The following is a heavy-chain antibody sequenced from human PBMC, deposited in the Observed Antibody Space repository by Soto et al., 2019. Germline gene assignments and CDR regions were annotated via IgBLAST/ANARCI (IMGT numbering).Heavy chain of an antibody. CDR2: LYSGGPT. D-gene: IGHD2-15*01. Sequence: EVQLVESGGGLIQPGGSLRLSCAASGFTVSGNYMTWVRQAPGKGLEWVSILYSGGPTYYADSVKGRFTISRDNSKNTLYLQINSLRVEDTAVYYCAMVINPWAFDIWGQGTMVTVSS. CDR3: AMVINPWAFDI. CDR1: GFTVSGNY. V-gene: IGHV3-53*01. J-gene: IGHJ3*02.